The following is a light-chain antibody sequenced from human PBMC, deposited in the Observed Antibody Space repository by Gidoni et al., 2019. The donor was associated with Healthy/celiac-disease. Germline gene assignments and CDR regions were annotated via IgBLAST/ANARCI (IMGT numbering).Light chain of an antibody. Sequence: DIQLTQSPSFLSASVGDRVTITCRASQGISSYLAWYQQKPGKAPKLQIYAASTLQSGVPSRFSGSGSGTEFTLTISSLQPEDFATYYCQQLNSYPPFGQGTRLEIK. CDR2: AAS. J-gene: IGKJ5*01. CDR1: QGISSY. CDR3: QQLNSYPP. V-gene: IGKV1-9*01.